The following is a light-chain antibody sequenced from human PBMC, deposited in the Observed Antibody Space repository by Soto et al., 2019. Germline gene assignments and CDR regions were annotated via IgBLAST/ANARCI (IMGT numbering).Light chain of an antibody. Sequence: DIQMTQSPSTLSASVGDRVTITCRASKSISSWLSWYKQKPGKAPKLLIYDASSLESGVPSRFSGIVSGTEFTLTISSLQPDDFATYFCQQYNSFSPWAFGQGTKVEFK. CDR1: KSISSW. V-gene: IGKV1-5*01. J-gene: IGKJ1*01. CDR2: DAS. CDR3: QQYNSFSPWA.